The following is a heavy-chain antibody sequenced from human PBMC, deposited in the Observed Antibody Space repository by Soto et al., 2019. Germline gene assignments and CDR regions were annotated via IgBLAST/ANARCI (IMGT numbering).Heavy chain of an antibody. CDR2: IGGSGDAT. CDR1: GFTFRTYA. CDR3: ARRPRSKPAVAVTPLSYDSFYMAV. Sequence: EVQLLESGGGLVQPGGSLRLSCAASGFTFRTYAMSWVRQAPGKGLEWVSTIGGSGDATYYADSVKGQFTISRDNSKNTLYLEMNSLRAADTAIYYCARRPRSKPAVAVTPLSYDSFYMAVWGKGATVTVSS. D-gene: IGHD6-19*01. J-gene: IGHJ6*03. V-gene: IGHV3-23*01.